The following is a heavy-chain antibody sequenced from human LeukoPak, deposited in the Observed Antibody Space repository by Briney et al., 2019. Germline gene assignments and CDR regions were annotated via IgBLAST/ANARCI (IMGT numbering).Heavy chain of an antibody. V-gene: IGHV4-38-2*02. D-gene: IGHD6-19*01. CDR2: IYYSGST. CDR1: GYSISSTYY. CDR3: TCHSGWSGPSE. Sequence: PSETLSLTCTVSGYSISSTYYWGWIRQPPGKGLEWIGSIYYSGSTYYNPSLKSRVTISVDKSKNHFSLELTSVTAAGTAVYYCTCHSGWSGPSEWGQGTLVIVSS. J-gene: IGHJ4*02.